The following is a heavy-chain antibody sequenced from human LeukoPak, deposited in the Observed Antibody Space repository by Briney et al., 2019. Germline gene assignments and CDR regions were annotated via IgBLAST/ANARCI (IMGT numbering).Heavy chain of an antibody. J-gene: IGHJ4*02. CDR2: IYSGGST. CDR1: GFSVSGSY. CDR3: ARAYSGSCFDY. D-gene: IGHD1-26*01. Sequence: GGSLRLSCAASGFSVSGSYMSWVRQAPGKGLEWVSVIYSGGSTYYADSVKGRFTISRDNSKNTLYLQMNSLRAEDTAVYYCARAYSGSCFDYWGQGTLVTVSS. V-gene: IGHV3-53*01.